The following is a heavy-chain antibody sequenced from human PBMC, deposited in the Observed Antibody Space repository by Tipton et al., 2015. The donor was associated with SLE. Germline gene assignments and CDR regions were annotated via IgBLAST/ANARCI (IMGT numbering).Heavy chain of an antibody. CDR2: IYSGGST. CDR3: ARVGYCSGGSFLFWFFDP. D-gene: IGHD2-15*01. J-gene: IGHJ2*01. CDR1: GFTVSSNY. V-gene: IGHV3-53*04. Sequence: AQLVQSGGGLVQPGGSLRLSCAASGFTVSSNYMSWVRQAPGKGLEWVSVIYSGGSTYYADSVKGRFTISRDNSKNTLYLQMNSLRAEGTAVYYWARVGYCSGGSFLFWFFDPWGRGTLVTVSS.